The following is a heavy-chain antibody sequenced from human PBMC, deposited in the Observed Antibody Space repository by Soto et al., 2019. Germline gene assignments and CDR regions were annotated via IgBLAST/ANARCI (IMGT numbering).Heavy chain of an antibody. J-gene: IGHJ4*02. D-gene: IGHD2-15*01. CDR1: GFTFSSYW. CDR3: VRTSLVVAAATREDY. Sequence: EVQLVESGGGLVQPGGSLRLSCAASGFTFSSYWMHWVRQATGKGLVWVSRINSDGSSTSYADSVKGRFTISRDNAKKTLYLQMNSLRAEDTAVYYCVRTSLVVAAATREDYWGQGTLVTVSS. V-gene: IGHV3-74*01. CDR2: INSDGSST.